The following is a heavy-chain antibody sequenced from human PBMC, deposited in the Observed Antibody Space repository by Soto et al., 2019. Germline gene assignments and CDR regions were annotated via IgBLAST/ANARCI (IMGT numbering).Heavy chain of an antibody. V-gene: IGHV1-18*01. D-gene: IGHD3-10*01. J-gene: IGHJ5*02. Sequence: HLVQSGPEVKKPGASVTVSCKTSGDTFTNFGLSWVRQAPGQGLEWMGWIATYNSNRNFAQKFQGRLTLTTDTSTSTAYMELKSLRYDDTAVYYCARVVRGVVNWFDPWGQGTLVTVSS. CDR1: GDTFTNFG. CDR3: ARVVRGVVNWFDP. CDR2: IATYNSNR.